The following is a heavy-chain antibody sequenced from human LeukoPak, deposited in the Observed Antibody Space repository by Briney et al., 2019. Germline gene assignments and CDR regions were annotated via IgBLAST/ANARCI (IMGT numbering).Heavy chain of an antibody. CDR2: ITGSSTWT. J-gene: IGHJ2*01. CDR3: ARELVSLGTGYFDL. D-gene: IGHD7-27*01. Sequence: PGGSLRLSCAASGFTFGTYGMTWVRQSPGKGLEWVSGITGSSTWTYYADSVRGRFTISRDNARNTLHLQMNNLTADDKAIYYCARELVSLGTGYFDLWGRGTLVTVSS. V-gene: IGHV3-23*01. CDR1: GFTFGTYG.